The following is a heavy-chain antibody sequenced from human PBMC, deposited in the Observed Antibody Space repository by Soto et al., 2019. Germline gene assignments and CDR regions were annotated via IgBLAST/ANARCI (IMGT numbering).Heavy chain of an antibody. D-gene: IGHD2-8*01. CDR3: ARLSTNGQQLYTKMPQTVMVWFDP. CDR1: GYSFTSYW. J-gene: IGHJ5*02. Sequence: EVQLVQSGAEVKKPGESLKISCKGSGYSFTSYWIGWVRQMPGKGLEWMGIIYPGDSDTRYSPSFQGQVTISADKSISTAYLQWSSLKASDTAMYYCARLSTNGQQLYTKMPQTVMVWFDPWGQGTLVTVSS. CDR2: IYPGDSDT. V-gene: IGHV5-51*01.